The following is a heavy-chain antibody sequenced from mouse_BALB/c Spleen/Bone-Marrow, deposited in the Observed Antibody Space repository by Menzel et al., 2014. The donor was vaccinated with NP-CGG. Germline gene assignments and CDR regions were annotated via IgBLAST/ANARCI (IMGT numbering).Heavy chain of an antibody. CDR3: ASYDYGYYFDY. Sequence: EVQLQQSGAELVKPGASVKLSCTTSGCNIKDTYMHWVKLRPEQGLEWIGRIVPANGNTKYAPKFQGKATITADTSSNTAYLQLSSLTSEDTAVYFCASYDYGYYFDYWGQGTTLTVSS. V-gene: IGHV14-3*02. CDR2: IVPANGNT. J-gene: IGHJ2*01. CDR1: GCNIKDTY. D-gene: IGHD2-4*01.